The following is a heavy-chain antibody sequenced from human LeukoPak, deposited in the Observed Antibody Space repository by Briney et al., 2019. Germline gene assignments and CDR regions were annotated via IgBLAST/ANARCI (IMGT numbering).Heavy chain of an antibody. CDR1: RGTFSTYA. D-gene: IGHD3-9*01. Sequence: PVKVSCKASRGTFSTYAISSVRQSPGHRRKWRGGIIPIFVTANYPQKRQGRVTINTDESTSTAYMELSSPRSEDTAVYYCAREDDILTGDYRLDYWGQGTLVTVSS. CDR2: IIPIFVTA. J-gene: IGHJ4*02. V-gene: IGHV1-69*05. CDR3: AREDDILTGDYRLDY.